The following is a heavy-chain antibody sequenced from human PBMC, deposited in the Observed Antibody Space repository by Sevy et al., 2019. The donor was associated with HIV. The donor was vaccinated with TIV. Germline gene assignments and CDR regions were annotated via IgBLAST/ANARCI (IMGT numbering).Heavy chain of an antibody. V-gene: IGHV1-8*02. Sequence: ASVKVSCKASGYMFTNYDIHWVRQATGQGLEWLGWINPNGGNTAYAQKFQGRVTMTRNTSISTAYLELSSLRSDDTAVYYCARVWEERWLQPDDAFDIWGQGTMVTVSS. CDR2: INPNGGNT. D-gene: IGHD5-12*01. CDR1: GYMFTNYD. J-gene: IGHJ3*02. CDR3: ARVWEERWLQPDDAFDI.